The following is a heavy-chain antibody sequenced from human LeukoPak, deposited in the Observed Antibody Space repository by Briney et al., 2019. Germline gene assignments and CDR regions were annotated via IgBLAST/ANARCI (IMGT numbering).Heavy chain of an antibody. Sequence: SETLSLTCSGSTYSISNSLYWGWRRRPPGKGLEWIGSIYRSGSTFYNPSLKSRVTISPDTSKNQFSLKLSSVTAADTAVYFCARGTYGYYMDVWGKGTTVTVSS. CDR1: TYSISNSLY. V-gene: IGHV4-38-2*02. CDR2: IYRSGST. D-gene: IGHD4-17*01. J-gene: IGHJ6*03. CDR3: ARGTYGYYMDV.